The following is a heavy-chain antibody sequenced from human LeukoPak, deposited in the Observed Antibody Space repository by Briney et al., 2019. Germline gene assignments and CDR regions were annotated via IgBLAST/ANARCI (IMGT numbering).Heavy chain of an antibody. Sequence: GASVKVSCKASGGTFSSYAISWVRQAPGQGLEWMGRIIPILGIANYAQKFQGRVTITADKSTSTAYMELSSLRSEDTAVYYCARGRHYDFWSGPRPGYYMDVWGKGTTVTVSS. V-gene: IGHV1-69*04. D-gene: IGHD3-3*01. CDR2: IIPILGIA. CDR1: GGTFSSYA. CDR3: ARGRHYDFWSGPRPGYYMDV. J-gene: IGHJ6*03.